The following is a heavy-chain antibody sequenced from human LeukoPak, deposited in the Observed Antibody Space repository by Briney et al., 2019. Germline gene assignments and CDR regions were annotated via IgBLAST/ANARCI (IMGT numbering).Heavy chain of an antibody. CDR1: GGSISSYY. J-gene: IGHJ4*02. V-gene: IGHV4-59*01. CDR2: IYYSGST. CDR3: ARDQLWFGY. D-gene: IGHD5-18*01. Sequence: PSETLSLTCTVSGGSISSYYLSWIRQPPGKGLEWIGYIYYSGSTNYNPSLKSRVTISVDTSKNQFSLKLSSVTAADTAVYYCARDQLWFGYWGQGTLVTVSS.